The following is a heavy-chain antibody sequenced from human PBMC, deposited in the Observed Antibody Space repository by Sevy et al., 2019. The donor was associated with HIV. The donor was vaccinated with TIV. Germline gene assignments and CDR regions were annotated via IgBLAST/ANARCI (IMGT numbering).Heavy chain of an antibody. CDR2: ISAYNGHT. J-gene: IGHJ4*02. CDR1: GYTFSTYG. V-gene: IGHV1-18*01. CDR3: XXXXXXXXXEILFDN. Sequence: ASVKVSCKASGYTFSTYGISWVRQAPGQGLEWMGWISAYNGHTNYAQKVQGRVTMSIDTSTRTAYMELRSLRSDDPXXXXXXXXXXXXXXEILFDNWGQGTLVTVSS.